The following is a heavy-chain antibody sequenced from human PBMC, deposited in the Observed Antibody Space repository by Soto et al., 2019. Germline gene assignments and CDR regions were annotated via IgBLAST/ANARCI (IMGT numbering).Heavy chain of an antibody. CDR1: GYTFTSYA. CDR3: ARDPRSSWYSGRYFDL. V-gene: IGHV1-3*01. J-gene: IGHJ2*01. D-gene: IGHD6-13*01. Sequence: ASVKVSCKASGYTFTSYAMHWVRQAPGQRLEWMGWINAGNGNTKYSQKFQGRVTITRDTSASTAYMELSSLRSEDTAVYYCARDPRSSWYSGRYFDLWGRGTLVTVSS. CDR2: INAGNGNT.